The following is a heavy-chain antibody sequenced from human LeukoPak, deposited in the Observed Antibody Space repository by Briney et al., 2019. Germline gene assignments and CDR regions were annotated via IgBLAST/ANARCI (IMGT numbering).Heavy chain of an antibody. CDR2: IYYSGST. J-gene: IGHJ4*02. CDR1: GGSISSSSYY. V-gene: IGHV4-39*07. Sequence: PSETLSLTCTVSGGSISSSSYYWGCIRQPPGKGLEWIGSIYYSGSTYYNPSLKSRVTISVDTSKNQFSLKLSSVTAADTAVYYCARSGIAAAGTALYNWGQGTLLTVSS. D-gene: IGHD6-13*01. CDR3: ARSGIAAAGTALYN.